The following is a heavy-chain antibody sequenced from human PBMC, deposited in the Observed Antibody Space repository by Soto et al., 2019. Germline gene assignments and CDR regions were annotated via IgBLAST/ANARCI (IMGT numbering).Heavy chain of an antibody. CDR2: ISSSSSTI. Sequence: EVQLVESGGGLVQPGGSLRLSCAASGFTFSSYSMNWVRQAPGKGLEWVSYISSSSSTIYYADSVKGRLTISRDNAKHSLYPQMNSLRDEDTAVYYWARALDVDTAPLFDCWGQGTLVTVSS. CDR3: ARALDVDTAPLFDC. J-gene: IGHJ4*02. CDR1: GFTFSSYS. D-gene: IGHD5-18*01. V-gene: IGHV3-48*02.